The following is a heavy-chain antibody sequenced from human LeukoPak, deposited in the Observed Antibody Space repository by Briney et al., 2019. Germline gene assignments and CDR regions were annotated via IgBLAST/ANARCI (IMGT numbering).Heavy chain of an antibody. D-gene: IGHD3-9*01. CDR2: MNPNSGNT. J-gene: IGHJ4*02. Sequence: GASVKVSCKASGYTFTSYDINWVRQATGQGLEWMGWMNPNSGNTGYAQKFQGRVTMTRNTPISTAYMELSSLRSEDTAVYYCARGRGWDYDILTGYVVYWGQGTLVTVSS. V-gene: IGHV1-8*01. CDR1: GYTFTSYD. CDR3: ARGRGWDYDILTGYVVY.